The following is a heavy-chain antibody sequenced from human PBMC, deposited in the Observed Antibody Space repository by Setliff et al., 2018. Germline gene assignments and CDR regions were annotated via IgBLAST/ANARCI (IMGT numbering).Heavy chain of an antibody. Sequence: GRSLRLSCTASGFTFSSYAMSWVRQAPGKGLEWVSSIGDSGNSAYYADSVKGRFTISRGNSKNTVYVQMNSLRAEDTAVYYCAKDGGGTYYSRSDYWGQGTLVTVSS. CDR3: AKDGGGTYYSRSDY. CDR1: GFTFSSYA. D-gene: IGHD1-26*01. J-gene: IGHJ4*02. V-gene: IGHV3-23*01. CDR2: IGDSGNSA.